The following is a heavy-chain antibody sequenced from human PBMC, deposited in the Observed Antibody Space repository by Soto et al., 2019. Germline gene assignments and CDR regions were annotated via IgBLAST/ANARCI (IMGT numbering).Heavy chain of an antibody. CDR1: GGTFSTYA. CDR3: ASGIQLWLRRINNGYSG. CDR2: IIPMFGTA. J-gene: IGHJ4*02. D-gene: IGHD5-18*01. Sequence: QVQLVQSGAEVKKPESSVKVSCKAPGGTFSTYAISWVLQAPGQGLEWMGGIIPMFGTANYAQRFQDRVTITADESTNTVYMELSSLRSEDTAVYFCASGIQLWLRRINNGYSGWGQGTLVTVSS. V-gene: IGHV1-69*12.